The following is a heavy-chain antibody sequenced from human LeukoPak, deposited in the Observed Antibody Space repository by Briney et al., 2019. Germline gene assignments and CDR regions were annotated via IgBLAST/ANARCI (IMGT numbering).Heavy chain of an antibody. V-gene: IGHV4-59*01. CDR2: IYYSGST. J-gene: IGHJ4*03. Sequence: SETLSLTCTVSGGSISTYYWSWIRQSPGKGLEWIGYIYYSGSTNYNPSLKSRVSISVDTSKNQFSLNLSSVTAADTAVYYCAKDWRSVSYGCFDYWGQGTTVTVSS. D-gene: IGHD1-26*01. CDR3: AKDWRSVSYGCFDY. CDR1: GGSISTYY.